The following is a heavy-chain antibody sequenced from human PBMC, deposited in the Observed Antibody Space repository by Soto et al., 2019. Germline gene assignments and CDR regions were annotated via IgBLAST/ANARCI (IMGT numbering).Heavy chain of an antibody. Sequence: PGGSRRLPCAASGITRSNAWMSWVRQAPGKGLERVARIRSKTDGGTTDYAAPVKGRCTISRDDSKNTLYLQMNSLKNEATAGYYYTTHPPALPYYDFWSGYYYFDFDIW. CDR1: GITRSNAW. J-gene: IGHJ3*02. D-gene: IGHD3-3*01. CDR3: TTHPPALPYYDFWSGYYYFDFDI. V-gene: IGHV3-15*01. CDR2: IRSKTDGGTT.